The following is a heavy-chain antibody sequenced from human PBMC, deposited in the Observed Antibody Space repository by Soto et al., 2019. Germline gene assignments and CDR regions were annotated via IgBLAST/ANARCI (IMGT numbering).Heavy chain of an antibody. CDR2: LYGSGSYI. J-gene: IGHJ6*02. D-gene: IGHD3-9*01. CDR1: RFTFIGYW. V-gene: IGHV3-11*01. Sequence: QEHRVESGGGLVRLGGSLGLSCAASRFTFIGYWMAWVRQAPGKGLEWLSSLYGSGSYIYYADSGRGRSTLPRDNAQNTLYLQLNRLRVEDTAAYYCARARPDIIALVRKTPGYSGMGVCGQGTTGTVSS. CDR3: ARARPDIIALVRKTPGYSGMGV.